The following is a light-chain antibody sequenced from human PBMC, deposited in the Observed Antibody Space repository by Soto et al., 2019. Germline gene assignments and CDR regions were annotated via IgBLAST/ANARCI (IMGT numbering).Light chain of an antibody. J-gene: IGKJ1*01. CDR2: DAS. CDR1: QSVSSN. V-gene: IGKV3-15*01. CDR3: QQNNNWPRT. Sequence: EIVMTQSPATLSVSPGERATLSCRASQSVSSNLAWFQQKPGQAPSLLIYDASTRATGIPARFSGSGSGTEFTLTISSLQSGDFAVYYCQQNNNWPRTFGQGTKVDIK.